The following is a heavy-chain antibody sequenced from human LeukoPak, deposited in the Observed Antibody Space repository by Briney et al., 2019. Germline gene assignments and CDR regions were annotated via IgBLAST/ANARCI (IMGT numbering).Heavy chain of an antibody. Sequence: SETLSLTCAVHGGSFSGYHWNWIRQSPGKGLEWIGEINDRGHTNYNPSLGSRITISVDTSKKQFSLNLSSVTAADTAVYYCARDPTTVVTTPYYFDFWGQGTLVTVSS. V-gene: IGHV4-34*01. CDR3: ARDPTTVVTTPYYFDF. J-gene: IGHJ4*02. CDR1: GGSFSGYH. D-gene: IGHD4-23*01. CDR2: INDRGHT.